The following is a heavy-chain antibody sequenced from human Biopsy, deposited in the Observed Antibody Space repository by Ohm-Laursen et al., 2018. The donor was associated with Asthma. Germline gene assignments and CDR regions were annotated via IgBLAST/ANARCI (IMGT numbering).Heavy chain of an antibody. CDR1: GDSLGSFINYA. J-gene: IGHJ6*02. D-gene: IGHD5-12*01. Sequence: SVKVSCNASGDSLGSFINYAISWVRQAPRQGLEWMGGLIPVLGTADYAPMFEGRVTITADESTSTAYLELTSLRFEDTAVYYCARGYSGTDRIVYYYSGMEVWGQGTTVTVSS. V-gene: IGHV1-69*13. CDR2: LIPVLGTA. CDR3: ARGYSGTDRIVYYYSGMEV.